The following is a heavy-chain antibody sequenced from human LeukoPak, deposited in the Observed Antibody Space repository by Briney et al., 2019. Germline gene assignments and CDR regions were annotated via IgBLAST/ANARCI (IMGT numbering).Heavy chain of an antibody. CDR1: GGSFSGYY. D-gene: IGHD5-18*01. CDR3: ARHETFTHRGGYSYGFDY. V-gene: IGHV4-59*08. Sequence: SETLSLTCAVYGGSFSGYYWSWIRQPPGKGLEWIGYIYYSGSTNYNPSLKSRVTISVDTSKNQFSLKLSSVTAADTAVYYCARHETFTHRGGYSYGFDYWGQGTLVTVSS. CDR2: IYYSGST. J-gene: IGHJ4*02.